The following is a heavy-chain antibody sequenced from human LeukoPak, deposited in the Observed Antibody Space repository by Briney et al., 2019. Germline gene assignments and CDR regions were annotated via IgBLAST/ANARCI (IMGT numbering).Heavy chain of an antibody. J-gene: IGHJ4*02. Sequence: ASVKVSCKASGYTFTSYGISWVRQAPGQGLEWMGIISPSDGTATYAQKFQGRVTMTRDTSTSTVYMELSSLRSEDTAVYYCARVGYCSSTSCYPHFDYWGQGTLVTVSS. V-gene: IGHV1-46*01. CDR3: ARVGYCSSTSCYPHFDY. D-gene: IGHD2-2*01. CDR2: ISPSDGTA. CDR1: GYTFTSYG.